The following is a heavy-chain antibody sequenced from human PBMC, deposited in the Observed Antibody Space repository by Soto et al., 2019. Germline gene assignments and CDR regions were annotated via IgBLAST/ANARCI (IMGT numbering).Heavy chain of an antibody. D-gene: IGHD2-21*01. CDR2: IRRKTNNYAT. CDR3: TSLPYYMEV. V-gene: IGHV3-73*01. CDR1: GFSFSDSG. J-gene: IGHJ6*04. Sequence: EVRLVESGGGLVQPGGSLRLSCAASGFSFSDSGIHWVRQASGKGLEWVGRIRRKTNNYATAYAASVDGRFSISRDDSKNTAFLQMNSLKTEDTAVYYCTSLPYYMEVWGKGTTVTVSS.